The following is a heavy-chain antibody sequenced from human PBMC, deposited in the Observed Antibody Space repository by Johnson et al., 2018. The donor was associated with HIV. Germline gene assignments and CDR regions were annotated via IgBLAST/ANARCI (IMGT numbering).Heavy chain of an antibody. V-gene: IGHV3-66*01. CDR3: ARSREWGDAFDI. J-gene: IGHJ3*02. CDR1: GFTVSSNY. D-gene: IGHD3-3*01. Sequence: VQLVESGGVVVQPGRSLRLSCAASGFTVSSNYMSWVRQAPGKGLEWVSVIYSGGSTYYADSVKGRFTISRDNAKNTLYLQMNSLRAEDTAVYYCARSREWGDAFDIWGQGTMVTVSS. CDR2: IYSGGST.